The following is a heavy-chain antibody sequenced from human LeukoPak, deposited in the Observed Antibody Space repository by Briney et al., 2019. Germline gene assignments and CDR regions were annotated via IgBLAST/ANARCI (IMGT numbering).Heavy chain of an antibody. D-gene: IGHD1-26*01. V-gene: IGHV3-30*18. CDR2: ISYDGNSK. CDR3: AKARDSGSYSAVDS. Sequence: PGGSLRLSCAASGFTFSSFGMHWVRQAPGKGLEWVAIISYDGNSKYYADSVKGRFTISRDNSKNTLYLQMNSQRAEDTAVYYCAKARDSGSYSAVDSWGQGTLVTVSS. CDR1: GFTFSSFG. J-gene: IGHJ4*02.